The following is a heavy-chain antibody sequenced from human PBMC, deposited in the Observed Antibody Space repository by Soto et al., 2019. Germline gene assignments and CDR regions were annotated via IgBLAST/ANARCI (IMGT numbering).Heavy chain of an antibody. D-gene: IGHD5-18*01. CDR3: ARDLDGYSYTYFDY. CDR2: IYYSGST. V-gene: IGHV4-31*03. Sequence: PSETLSLTCTVSGGSISSGGYYWSWIRQHPGKGLEWIGYIYYSGSTYYNPSLKSRVTISVDTSKNQFSLKLSSVTAADTAVYYCARDLDGYSYTYFDYWGQGTLVTVSS. J-gene: IGHJ4*02. CDR1: GGSISSGGYY.